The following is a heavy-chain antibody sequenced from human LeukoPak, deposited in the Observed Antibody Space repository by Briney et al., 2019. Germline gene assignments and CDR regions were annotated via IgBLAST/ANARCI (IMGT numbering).Heavy chain of an antibody. Sequence: GGSLRLSCAASGFTFSSYSMNWVRQAPGKGLEWVSSISSSSSYIYYADSVKGRFTISRDNAKNSLYLQMNSLRAEDTAVYYCARGGGEWIWFGELSYYYYYYMDVWGKGTTVTVSS. D-gene: IGHD3-10*01. V-gene: IGHV3-21*01. CDR1: GFTFSSYS. CDR3: ARGGGEWIWFGELSYYYYYYMDV. CDR2: ISSSSSYI. J-gene: IGHJ6*03.